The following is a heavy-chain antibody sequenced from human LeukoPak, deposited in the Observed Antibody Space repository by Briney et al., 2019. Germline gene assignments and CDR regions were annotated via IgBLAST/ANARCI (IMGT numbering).Heavy chain of an antibody. CDR1: GFTFSSHW. Sequence: PGGSLRLSCAASGFTFSSHWMNWVRQAPGKGLEWVANINQDGSEKYYVDSVKGRFTISRDNAKNSLYLQMNSLRAEDTAVYYCARDDRSKYYDSSGNYMDVWGKGTTVTVSS. CDR3: ARDDRSKYYDSSGNYMDV. CDR2: INQDGSEK. J-gene: IGHJ6*03. V-gene: IGHV3-7*01. D-gene: IGHD3-22*01.